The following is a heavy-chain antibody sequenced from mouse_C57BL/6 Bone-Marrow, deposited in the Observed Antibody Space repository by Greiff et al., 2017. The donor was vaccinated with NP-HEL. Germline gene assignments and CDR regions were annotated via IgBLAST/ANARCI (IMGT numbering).Heavy chain of an antibody. CDR1: GYTFTSYG. CDR2: IYPRSGNT. Sequence: QVQLQQSGAELARPGASVKLSCKASGYTFTSYGISWVKQRTGQGLEWIGEIYPRSGNTYYNEKFKGKATLTADKSSSTAYMELRSLTSEDSEDYFCARSQPGHLLLRDWYCDVGGTGTTVTVSS. V-gene: IGHV1-81*01. J-gene: IGHJ1*03. D-gene: IGHD1-1*01. CDR3: ARSQPGHLLLRDWYCDV.